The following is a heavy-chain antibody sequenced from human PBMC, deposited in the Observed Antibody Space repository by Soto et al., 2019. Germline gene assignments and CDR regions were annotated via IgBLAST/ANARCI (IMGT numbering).Heavy chain of an antibody. D-gene: IGHD2-15*01. V-gene: IGHV1-46*01. CDR3: ASEKGGFDI. J-gene: IGHJ3*02. CDR1: GNIFTSHY. CDR2: IAPTVGST. Sequence: QVQLVQSGAEVKKPGASVRLSCKASGNIFTSHYMHWIRQAPGQGLEWMGFIAPTVGSTTYAQKFQGRFTMTRDTSSTSDYMELSSLVSEDTAMYYCASEKGGFDIWGQGTVVTVSS.